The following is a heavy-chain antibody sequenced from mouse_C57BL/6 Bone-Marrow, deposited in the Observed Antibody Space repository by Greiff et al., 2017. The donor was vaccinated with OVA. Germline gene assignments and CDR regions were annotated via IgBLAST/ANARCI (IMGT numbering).Heavy chain of an antibody. Sequence: QVQLKESGAELARPGASVKLSCKASGYTFTSYGISWVKQRTGQGLEWIGEIYPRSGNTYYNEKFKGKATLTADKSSSTAYMELRSLTSEDSAVYFCARRNYGSSYAMDYWGQGTSVTVSS. CDR3: ARRNYGSSYAMDY. V-gene: IGHV1-81*01. D-gene: IGHD1-1*01. CDR1: GYTFTSYG. J-gene: IGHJ4*01. CDR2: IYPRSGNT.